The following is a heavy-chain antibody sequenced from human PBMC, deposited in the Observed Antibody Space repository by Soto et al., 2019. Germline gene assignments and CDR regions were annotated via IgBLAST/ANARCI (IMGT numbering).Heavy chain of an antibody. CDR1: GFTFSSYA. CDR2: ISVSSGST. D-gene: IGHD2-21*02. V-gene: IGHV3-23*01. Sequence: GGSLRLSCAASGFTFSSYAMSWVRRAPGKGLEWVSTISVSSGSTYYADSVKGRFTISRDNPKDTLYLQMNSLRAEDTAIYYCGKNRHCYYWGQGTLVTVSS. CDR3: GKNRHCYY. J-gene: IGHJ4*02.